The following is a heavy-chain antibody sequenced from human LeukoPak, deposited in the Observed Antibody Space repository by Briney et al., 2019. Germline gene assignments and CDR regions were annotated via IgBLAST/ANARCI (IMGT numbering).Heavy chain of an antibody. V-gene: IGHV3-20*04. CDR3: ARLHDYGDYGPFDY. J-gene: IGHJ4*02. CDR1: GFIFDDYG. Sequence: PGGSLRLSCAASGFIFDDYGMSWVRHAPGKGLELVSGINWNGGSTGYADSVKGRFTISRDNAKNSLYLQMNSLRAEDTALYYCARLHDYGDYGPFDYWGQGTLVTVSS. D-gene: IGHD4-17*01. CDR2: INWNGGST.